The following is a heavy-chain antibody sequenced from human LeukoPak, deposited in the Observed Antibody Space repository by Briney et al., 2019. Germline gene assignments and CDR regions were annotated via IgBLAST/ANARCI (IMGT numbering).Heavy chain of an antibody. CDR1: GYTFTGYY. CDR2: INPNSGGT. Sequence: GASVKVSCKASGYTFTGYYMHWVRQAPGQGLEWMGWINPNSGGTNYAQKFQGRVTMTRDTSISTAYMELSRLRSDDTAVYYCARKGYGSGSYYYYYYYMDVWGKGTTVTISS. V-gene: IGHV1-2*02. CDR3: ARKGYGSGSYYYYYYYMDV. J-gene: IGHJ6*03. D-gene: IGHD3-10*01.